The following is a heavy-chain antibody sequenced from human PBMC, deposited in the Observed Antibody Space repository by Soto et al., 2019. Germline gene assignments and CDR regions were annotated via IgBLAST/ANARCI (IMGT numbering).Heavy chain of an antibody. CDR3: SRRIGSPGAGSEF. V-gene: IGHV1-18*01. Sequence: QVQLVQSGTEVKRPGASVKVSCKASGYTFTGYGISWVRQAPGQGLEWMGRINAYKDNTDYAQKFQSRVTVTADTSSGLGHLELSSLRTYDTAVYFRSRRIGSPGAGSEFWGEGTLVTVSS. J-gene: IGHJ4*02. CDR2: INAYKDNT. CDR1: GYTFTGYG. D-gene: IGHD6-25*01.